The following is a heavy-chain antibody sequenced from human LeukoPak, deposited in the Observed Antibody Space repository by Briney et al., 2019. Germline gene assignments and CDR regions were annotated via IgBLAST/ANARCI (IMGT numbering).Heavy chain of an antibody. J-gene: IGHJ1*01. Sequence: PGGSLRLSCTVSGFTLSSYEMSWIRQAPGKGLEWVSSIDYDGGSGHYADSVKGRFTISRDNSNNTLFLHLNSLRGEGTAVYYCTRNSGWYGLSWGQGTLVIVSS. CDR3: TRNSGWYGLS. V-gene: IGHV3-23*01. D-gene: IGHD6-19*01. CDR1: GFTLSSYE. CDR2: IDYDGGSG.